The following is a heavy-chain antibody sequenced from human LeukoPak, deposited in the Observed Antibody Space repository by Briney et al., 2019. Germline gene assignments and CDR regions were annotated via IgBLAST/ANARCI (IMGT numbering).Heavy chain of an antibody. CDR3: ARDRGGGSFDY. Sequence: GGSLRLSCAASGFTFSTYWMSWVRQAPGKGLESVAKIKEDGSDKYYVDSVKGRFTISRDNGKNSLYLQMNSLRAEDTAVYYCARDRGGGSFDYWGQGTLVTVSS. V-gene: IGHV3-7*01. D-gene: IGHD2-15*01. CDR1: GFTFSTYW. J-gene: IGHJ4*02. CDR2: IKEDGSDK.